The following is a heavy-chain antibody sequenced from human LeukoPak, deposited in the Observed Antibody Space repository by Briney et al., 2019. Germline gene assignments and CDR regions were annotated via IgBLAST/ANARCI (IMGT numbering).Heavy chain of an antibody. J-gene: IGHJ4*02. Sequence: SETLSLTCTVSGGSISSSSYYWGWIRQPPGKGLEWIGSIYYSGSTYYNPSLKSRVTKSVDTSKNQFSLKLTSVTAADTAVYYCARQRYYYDSSGYSALSYFDYWGQGTLVTVSS. CDR2: IYYSGST. V-gene: IGHV4-39*01. CDR3: ARQRYYYDSSGYSALSYFDY. D-gene: IGHD3-22*01. CDR1: GGSISSSSYY.